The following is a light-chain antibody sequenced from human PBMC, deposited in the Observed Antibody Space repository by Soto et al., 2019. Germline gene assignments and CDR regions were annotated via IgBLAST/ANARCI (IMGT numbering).Light chain of an antibody. Sequence: QAVVTQEPSLTVSPGGTVTLTCGSSTGAVTSGHYPHWFQQKPGQAPRTLIYDTSIKHSWTPARFSCSLLGGKAALTLSGAQPEDEADYYCLVIYTGVGEVFGTGTKLTVL. CDR2: DTS. V-gene: IGLV7-46*01. CDR3: LVIYTGVGEV. J-gene: IGLJ1*01. CDR1: TGAVTSGHY.